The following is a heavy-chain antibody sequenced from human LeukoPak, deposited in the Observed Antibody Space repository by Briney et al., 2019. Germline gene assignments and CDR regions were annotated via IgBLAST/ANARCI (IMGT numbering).Heavy chain of an antibody. J-gene: IGHJ5*01. V-gene: IGHV3-7*01. CDR3: VREDGGGFGS. CDR2: IKQDGSQK. Sequence: GGSLRLPCAASGFTFSDYWISWVRQAPGKGLEWVANIKQDGSQKSYVNSVKGRFTISRDNAEMSVYLQTNSLRAEDTAVYFCVREDGGGFGSWGRGTLVSVSS. D-gene: IGHD3-10*01. CDR1: GFTFSDYW.